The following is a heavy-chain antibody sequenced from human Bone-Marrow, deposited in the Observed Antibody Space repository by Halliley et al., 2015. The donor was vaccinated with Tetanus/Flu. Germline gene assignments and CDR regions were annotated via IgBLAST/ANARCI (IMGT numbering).Heavy chain of an antibody. CDR2: LFPGDSDT. Sequence: WVGILFPGDSDTRYSPSFQGQVPISADKSINPAYLQWSSLRASDTAMYYCATFEYSSSDFDYWGQGTPVTVSS. J-gene: IGHJ4*02. V-gene: IGHV5-51*01. CDR3: ATFEYSSSDFDY. D-gene: IGHD4-4*01.